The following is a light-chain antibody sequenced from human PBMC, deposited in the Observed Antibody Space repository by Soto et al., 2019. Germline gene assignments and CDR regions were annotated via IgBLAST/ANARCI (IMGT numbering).Light chain of an antibody. Sequence: QSALTQPASVSGSPGQSITISCSGTTSDVGGYNLVSWYQQHTAKAPKLLIYEGTQRPSGVSSRFSGSKSGNTASLTISGLQAEDEADYYCSSFKGTNSFVFGTGTKLTVL. CDR1: TSDVGGYNL. CDR3: SSFKGTNSFV. V-gene: IGLV2-14*02. CDR2: EGT. J-gene: IGLJ1*01.